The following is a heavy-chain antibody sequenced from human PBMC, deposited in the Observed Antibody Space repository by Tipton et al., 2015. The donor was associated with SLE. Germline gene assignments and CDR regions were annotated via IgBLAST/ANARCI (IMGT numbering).Heavy chain of an antibody. V-gene: IGHV1-69*09. Sequence: QVQLVQSGAEVKKPGSSVKVSCKASGDTFTTYTIAWVRQVPGQGLQWMGRIIPILGITKYAQKFQDRVTITADRSTSTAYMELSSLRSEDTAVYYCARDGTYFYESSTYYLGAFDIWGQGTMVTVSS. CDR2: IIPILGIT. CDR3: ARDGTYFYESSTYYLGAFDI. CDR1: GDTFTTYT. J-gene: IGHJ3*02. D-gene: IGHD3-22*01.